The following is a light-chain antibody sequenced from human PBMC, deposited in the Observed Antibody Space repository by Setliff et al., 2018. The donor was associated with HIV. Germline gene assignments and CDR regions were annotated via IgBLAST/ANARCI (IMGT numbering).Light chain of an antibody. CDR2: QAT. J-gene: IGLJ1*01. CDR3: CANTGSNTIV. V-gene: IGLV2-23*01. Sequence: QSVLTQPASVSGCPGQSLTISCTGTSNDVGRYDLVSWYQQHPARAPKLIIYQATRRPSGVSNRFSGSKSGNVASLTIFGLQAEDEADYYCCANTGSNTIVFGTGTKGTVL. CDR1: SNDVGRYDL.